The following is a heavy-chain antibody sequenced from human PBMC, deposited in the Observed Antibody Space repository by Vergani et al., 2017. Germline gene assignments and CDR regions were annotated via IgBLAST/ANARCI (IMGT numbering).Heavy chain of an antibody. CDR2: IYYSGST. CDR3: AGVESGVYXGSGSYYHREGYYYYMDV. J-gene: IGHJ6*03. CDR1: GGSISSSSYY. Sequence: QLQLQESGPGLVKPSETLSLTCTVSGGSISSSSYYWGWIRQPPGKGLEWIGSIYYSGSTYYNPSLKSRVTISVDTSKNQFSLKLSSVTAADTDVYYCAGVESGVYXGSGSYYHREGYYYYMDVWGEGTTVTVSS. D-gene: IGHD3-10*01. V-gene: IGHV4-39*07.